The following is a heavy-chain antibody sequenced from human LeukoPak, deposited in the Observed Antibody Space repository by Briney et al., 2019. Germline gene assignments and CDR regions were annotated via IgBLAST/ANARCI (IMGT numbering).Heavy chain of an antibody. V-gene: IGHV1-69*05. Sequence: GASVKVSCKASGGTFSSYAVSWVRQAPGQGLEWMGRIIPIFGTANYAQKFQGRVTITTDESTSTAYMELSSLRSEDAAVYYCARVEGANDYWGQGTLVTVSS. CDR2: IIPIFGTA. CDR1: GGTFSSYA. CDR3: ARVEGANDY. J-gene: IGHJ4*02. D-gene: IGHD1-26*01.